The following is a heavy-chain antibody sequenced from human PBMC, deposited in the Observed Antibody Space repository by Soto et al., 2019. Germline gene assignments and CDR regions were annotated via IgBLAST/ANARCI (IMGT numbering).Heavy chain of an antibody. CDR3: ARGFPLWFDT. CDR2: INAGNGNT. CDR1: GYTFTSYA. V-gene: IGHV1-3*05. J-gene: IGHJ5*02. D-gene: IGHD3-3*01. Sequence: QVQLVQSGAEKKKPGASVKVSCKASGYTFTSYAIDWVRQAPGQRLEWMGWINAGNGNTKYSQKCXGXVXIXWDTSASTAYMELSSLRSEDTAVYSCARGFPLWFDTWGQGTLVTVSS.